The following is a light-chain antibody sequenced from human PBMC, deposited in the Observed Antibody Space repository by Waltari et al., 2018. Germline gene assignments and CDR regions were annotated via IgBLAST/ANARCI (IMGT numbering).Light chain of an antibody. V-gene: IGLV2-11*01. CDR2: DVS. Sequence: QSALTQPRSVSGSPGQSVTISCTGTSSDVGGYNYVSWYQQHPGKAPTLMIYDVSKRPSGVPDRFSGSKSGNTASLTISGLQAEDEADYYCSSYAGSYTFYVFGTGTKVTVL. CDR1: SSDVGGYNY. J-gene: IGLJ1*01. CDR3: SSYAGSYTFYV.